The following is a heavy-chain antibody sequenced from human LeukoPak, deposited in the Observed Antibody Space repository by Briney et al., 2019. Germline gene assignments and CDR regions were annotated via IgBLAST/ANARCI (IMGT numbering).Heavy chain of an antibody. Sequence: GGSLRLSCAASGFTISSNYMSWVRQAPGKGLEWVSVIYSGGGTYYADSVKGRFTISRDNSKNTVSLQMNSLRAEDTAVYYCARRNWNVGGGFDVWGQGTTVTVSS. J-gene: IGHJ6*02. CDR1: GFTISSNY. V-gene: IGHV3-66*04. CDR2: IYSGGGT. D-gene: IGHD1-1*01. CDR3: ARRNWNVGGGFDV.